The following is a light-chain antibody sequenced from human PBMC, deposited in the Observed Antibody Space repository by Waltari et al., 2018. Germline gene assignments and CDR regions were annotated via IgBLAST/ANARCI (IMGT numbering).Light chain of an antibody. J-gene: IGKJ1*01. CDR2: GAS. Sequence: SCRASESVGRTLAWYQQKPGQAPRRLIYGASSRASGIADRFSGSGSGTDFSLTISRLEPEDFAVYYCQHYVRLPVTFGQGTKVDIK. V-gene: IGKV3-20*01. CDR1: ESVGRT. CDR3: QHYVRLPVT.